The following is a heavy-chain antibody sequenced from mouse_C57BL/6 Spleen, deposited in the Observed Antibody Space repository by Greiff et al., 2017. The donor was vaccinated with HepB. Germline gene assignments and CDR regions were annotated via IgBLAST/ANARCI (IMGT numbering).Heavy chain of an antibody. CDR1: GYAFSSSW. J-gene: IGHJ2*01. D-gene: IGHD1-1*01. CDR2: IYPGDGDT. Sequence: QVQLKESGPELVKPGASVKISCKASGYAFSSSWMNWVKQRPGKGLEWIGRIYPGDGDTNYNGKFKGKATLTADKSSSTAYMQLSSLTSEDSAVYFCARSLITTVVAEEYYFDYWGQGTTLTVSS. V-gene: IGHV1-82*01. CDR3: ARSLITTVVAEEYYFDY.